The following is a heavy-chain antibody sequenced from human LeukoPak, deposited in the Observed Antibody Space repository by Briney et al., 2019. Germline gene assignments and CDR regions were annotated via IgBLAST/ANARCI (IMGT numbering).Heavy chain of an antibody. Sequence: PGGSLRLSCAASGFTFSSYGMHWVRQAPGKGLEWVAVIWYDGSKKYYADAVKGRFTITRDDSKNTLYLKMNSLGAEDTAFYYCPRGGGRHVENWGQGTLVTVSS. D-gene: IGHD5-24*01. J-gene: IGHJ4*02. CDR3: PRGGGRHVEN. CDR2: IWYDGSKK. CDR1: GFTFSSYG. V-gene: IGHV3-33*08.